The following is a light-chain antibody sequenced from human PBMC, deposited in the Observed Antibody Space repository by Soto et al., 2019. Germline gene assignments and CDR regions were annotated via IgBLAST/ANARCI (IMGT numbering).Light chain of an antibody. CDR1: RLGSKY. CDR2: EDK. V-gene: IGLV3-1*01. CDR3: QAWDSGTVV. J-gene: IGLJ2*01. Sequence: SYELTQPPSVSVSLGQTASITCSGDRLGSKYACWYQQKPGQSPVLLIYEDKKRPSGIPERFSGSNSGNTATLTISGTQAMDEADYYCQAWDSGTVVFGGGTKVTVL.